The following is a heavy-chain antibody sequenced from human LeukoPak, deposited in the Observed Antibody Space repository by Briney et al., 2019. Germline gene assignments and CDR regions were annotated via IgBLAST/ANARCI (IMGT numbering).Heavy chain of an antibody. V-gene: IGHV3-33*01. Sequence: GGSLRLSCAASGFTFSSYGMHWVRQAPGKGLEWVAVIWYDGSSKYYADSVKGRFTISRDNSKNTLYLQMNSLRAEDTAVYYCARGAKNYDFWTDSPDQWYFDLWGRGTLVTVSS. D-gene: IGHD3/OR15-3a*01. CDR3: ARGAKNYDFWTDSPDQWYFDL. CDR2: IWYDGSSK. J-gene: IGHJ2*01. CDR1: GFTFSSYG.